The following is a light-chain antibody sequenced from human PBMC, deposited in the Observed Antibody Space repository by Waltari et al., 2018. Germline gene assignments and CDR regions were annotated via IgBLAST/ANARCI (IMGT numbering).Light chain of an antibody. CDR1: QDIRNY. CDR2: DAS. V-gene: IGKV1-33*01. CDR3: LQYDNLPIT. J-gene: IGKJ5*01. Sequence: DTQITQSPSSLSASVGDRVTITCQASQDIRNYLNWYQQKPWKAPKLLIYDASNLQTGVPSSFSGSGSGTDFTFTISSLQPEDIATFYCLQYDNLPITFGQGTRLEIK.